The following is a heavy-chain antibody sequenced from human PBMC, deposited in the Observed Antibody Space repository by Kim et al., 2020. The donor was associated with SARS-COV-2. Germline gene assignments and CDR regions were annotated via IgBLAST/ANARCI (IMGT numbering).Heavy chain of an antibody. D-gene: IGHD3-10*01. J-gene: IGHJ4*02. V-gene: IGHV3-48*03. CDR3: ARFSHRTGMVRGVFDY. Sequence: EKGRFTNCRDNDKNSLYLQMNSLVAEDTAVYYCARFSHRTGMVRGVFDYWGQGTLVTVSS.